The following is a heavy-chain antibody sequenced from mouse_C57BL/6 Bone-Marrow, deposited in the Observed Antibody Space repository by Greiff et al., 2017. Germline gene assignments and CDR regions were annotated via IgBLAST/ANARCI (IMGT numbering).Heavy chain of an antibody. CDR2: IYPGSGST. Sequence: QVQLQQPGAELVKPGASVKMSCKASGYTFTSYWITWVKQRPGQGLEWIGDIYPGSGSTNYNEKFKIKATLTVATSSSTAYMQLSSLTSEDSAVYYCARGGDFDVWGTGPAATVTA. V-gene: IGHV1-55*01. J-gene: IGHJ1*03. CDR3: ARGGDFDV. CDR1: GYTFTSYW.